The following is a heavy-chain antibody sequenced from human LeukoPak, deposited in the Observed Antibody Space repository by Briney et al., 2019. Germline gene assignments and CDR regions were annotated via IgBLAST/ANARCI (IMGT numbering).Heavy chain of an antibody. CDR3: ARHSQYYYDSSGCSSADGFDY. CDR1: GGSISSYY. D-gene: IGHD3-22*01. V-gene: IGHV4-59*08. J-gene: IGHJ4*02. Sequence: SETLSLTCTVSGGSISSYYWSWIRQPPGKGLEGMGYIYYSGSTNYNPSLKSRVTISVDTSKNQFSLKLSSVTAADTAVYYCARHSQYYYDSSGCSSADGFDYWGQGTLVTVSS. CDR2: IYYSGST.